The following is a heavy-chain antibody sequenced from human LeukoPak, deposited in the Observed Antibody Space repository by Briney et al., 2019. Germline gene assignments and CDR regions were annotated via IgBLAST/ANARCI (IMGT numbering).Heavy chain of an antibody. D-gene: IGHD3-22*01. Sequence: GASVKVSCKASGYTFTLYYIHWVRQAPGQGLEWMGWINPDSGGANYAQKFQGRVTMARDTSISTAYMELSGLRSDDTAVYYCARESGDISGYHHDHWGQGTLVTVSS. CDR1: GYTFTLYY. J-gene: IGHJ4*02. CDR3: ARESGDISGYHHDH. CDR2: INPDSGGA. V-gene: IGHV1-2*02.